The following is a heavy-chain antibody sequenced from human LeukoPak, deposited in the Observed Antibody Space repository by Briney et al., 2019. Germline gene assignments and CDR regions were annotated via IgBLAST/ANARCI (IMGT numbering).Heavy chain of an antibody. CDR2: IKRKTDGGTT. D-gene: IGHD7-27*01. CDR1: GFTFSDAW. CDR3: TTGNWGPY. V-gene: IGHV3-15*07. Sequence: GGSLRLSCAASGFTFSDAWMNWVRQAPVKGLEWVGRIKRKTDGGTTDYAAPVKGRFTISRDDSKNTLYLQMNSLKTEDTAVYYCTTGNWGPYWGQGTLVTVSS. J-gene: IGHJ4*02.